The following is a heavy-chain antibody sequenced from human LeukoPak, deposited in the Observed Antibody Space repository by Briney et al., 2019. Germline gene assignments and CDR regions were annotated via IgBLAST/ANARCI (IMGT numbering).Heavy chain of an antibody. Sequence: PSETLSLTCTVSGGSISSYYWSWIRQPPGKGLEWIGYIYYSGSTNYNPSLKSRVTISVDTSKNQFSLKLSSVTAADTAVYYCAREDRVYYYYGMDVWGQGTTVTVSS. V-gene: IGHV4-59*01. D-gene: IGHD6-6*01. CDR1: GGSISSYY. CDR2: IYYSGST. CDR3: AREDRVYYYYGMDV. J-gene: IGHJ6*02.